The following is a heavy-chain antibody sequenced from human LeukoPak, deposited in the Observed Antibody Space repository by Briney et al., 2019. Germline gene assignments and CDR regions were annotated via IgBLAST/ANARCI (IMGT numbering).Heavy chain of an antibody. J-gene: IGHJ4*02. CDR3: ARERRGGSYYYFDY. CDR2: VYYSGST. Sequence: SETLSLTCSVSGDSISSYYWSWIRQPPGKGLEWIGYVYYSGSTNYNPSLKSRVTISVDTSKNQFSLKLSSVTAADTAVYYCARERRGGSYYYFDYWGQGTLVTVSS. CDR1: GDSISSYY. V-gene: IGHV4-59*01. D-gene: IGHD1-26*01.